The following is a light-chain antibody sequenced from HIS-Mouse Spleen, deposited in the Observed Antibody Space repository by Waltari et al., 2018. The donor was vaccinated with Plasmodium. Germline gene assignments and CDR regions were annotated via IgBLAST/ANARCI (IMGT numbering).Light chain of an antibody. Sequence: EIVMTQSPATLSVSPGESATLSCRASQSVSSNLAWYQQKPGQAPRLLIYGASTRATGIPARFSGSGSGTEFTLPLRLLLSSSFSFSFSQQYNNWSFTFGPGTKVSIK. CDR3: QQYNNWSFT. CDR2: GAS. J-gene: IGKJ3*01. V-gene: IGKV3-15*01. CDR1: QSVSSN.